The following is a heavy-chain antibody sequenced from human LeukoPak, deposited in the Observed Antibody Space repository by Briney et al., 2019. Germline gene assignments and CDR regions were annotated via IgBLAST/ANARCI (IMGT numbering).Heavy chain of an antibody. CDR2: ISGGGFI. Sequence: GGSLRLSCAASGFTVSSHYMSWVRQAPGKGPEWVSIISGGGFINYADSVRGRFTISRDNSKNTLYLKMNSLRDEDTPVYYCARDRDYSGSGSPDYWGQGTLVTVSS. CDR3: ARDRDYSGSGSPDY. D-gene: IGHD3-10*01. CDR1: GFTVSSHY. V-gene: IGHV3-66*01. J-gene: IGHJ4*02.